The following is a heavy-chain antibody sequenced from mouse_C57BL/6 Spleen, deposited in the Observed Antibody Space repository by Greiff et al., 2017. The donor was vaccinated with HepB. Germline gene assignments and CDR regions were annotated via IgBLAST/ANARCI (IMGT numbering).Heavy chain of an antibody. D-gene: IGHD1-1*01. CDR3: ARHGSSYERFAY. CDR2: ISSGGSYT. V-gene: IGHV5-6*01. CDR1: GFTFSSYG. Sequence: EVKLVESGGDLVKPGGSLKLSCAASGFTFSSYGMSWVRQTPDKRLEWVATISSGGSYTYYPDSVKGRFTISRDNAKNTLYLQMSSLKSEDTAMYYCARHGSSYERFAYWGQGTLVTVSA. J-gene: IGHJ3*01.